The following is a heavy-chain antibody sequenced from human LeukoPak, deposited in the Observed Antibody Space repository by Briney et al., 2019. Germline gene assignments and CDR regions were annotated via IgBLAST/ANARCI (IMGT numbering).Heavy chain of an antibody. V-gene: IGHV4-34*01. J-gene: IGHJ4*02. D-gene: IGHD5-18*01. CDR1: GGSFSGYY. Sequence: SETLSLTCAVYGGSFSGYYWSWIRQPPGKGLEWIGEINHSGSTNYNPSLKSQVTISVDTSKNQFSLKLSSVTAADTAVYYCATFNVDTAMATDYWGQGTLVTVSS. CDR3: ATFNVDTAMATDY. CDR2: INHSGST.